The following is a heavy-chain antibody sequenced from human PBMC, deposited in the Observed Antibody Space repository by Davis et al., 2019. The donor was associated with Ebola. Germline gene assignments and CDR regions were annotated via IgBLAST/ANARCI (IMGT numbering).Heavy chain of an antibody. J-gene: IGHJ6*02. Sequence: SCKASGGTFSSYAISWVRQAPGKGLEWVSVIYSGGSTYYADSVKGRFTISRDNSKNTLYLQMNSLRAEDTAVYYCARGDIAAAIPWYYYGMDVWGQGTTVTVSS. D-gene: IGHD6-13*01. CDR1: GGTFSSYA. V-gene: IGHV3-53*01. CDR2: IYSGGST. CDR3: ARGDIAAAIPWYYYGMDV.